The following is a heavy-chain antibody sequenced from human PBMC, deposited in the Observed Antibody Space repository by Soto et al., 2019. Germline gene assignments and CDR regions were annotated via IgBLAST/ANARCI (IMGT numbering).Heavy chain of an antibody. CDR2: INPNSGGT. CDR3: ARSSHPQLWSLVIRHNWFDP. Sequence: GASVKVSCKASGYTFTGYYMHWVLQAPGQGLEWMGWINPNSGGTNYAQKFQGWVTMTRDTSISTAYMELSRLRSDDTAVYYCARSSHPQLWSLVIRHNWFDPWGQGTLVTVSS. CDR1: GYTFTGYY. D-gene: IGHD3-9*01. V-gene: IGHV1-2*04. J-gene: IGHJ5*02.